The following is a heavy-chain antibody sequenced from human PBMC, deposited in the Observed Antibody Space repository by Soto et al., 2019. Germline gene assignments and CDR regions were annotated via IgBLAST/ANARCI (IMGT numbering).Heavy chain of an antibody. V-gene: IGHV3-53*01. J-gene: IGHJ4*02. D-gene: IGHD3-10*01. CDR1: GFTVSSNY. CDR3: ARVSGSASGPFAH. CDR2: IYSGGNGGNT. Sequence: EVQLVESGGGLIQPGGSLRLACAASGFTVSSNYLAWVRQAPGRGLEWVSVIYSGGNGGNTYYADSVNGRLTISRDHFKNTLYLQMNTLSADDTAVYYCARVSGSASGPFAHWGQGTLVTVSS.